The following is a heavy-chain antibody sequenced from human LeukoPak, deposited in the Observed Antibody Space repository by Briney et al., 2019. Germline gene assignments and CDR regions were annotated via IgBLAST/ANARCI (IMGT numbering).Heavy chain of an antibody. CDR3: ARPHPNYYGSGSNLD. V-gene: IGHV3-30*02. J-gene: IGHJ4*02. D-gene: IGHD3-10*01. CDR1: GFTFSSYG. Sequence: PGGSLRLSCAASGFTFSSYGMHWVRQAPGKGLEWVAIIRSDGSDKSYAHPVEGRFTISRDNAKNSLYLQMNSLRAEDTAVYYCARPHPNYYGSGSNLDWGQGTLVTVSS. CDR2: IRSDGSDK.